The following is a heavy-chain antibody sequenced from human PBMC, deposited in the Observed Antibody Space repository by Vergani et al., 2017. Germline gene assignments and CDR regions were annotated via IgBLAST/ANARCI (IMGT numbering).Heavy chain of an antibody. Sequence: EVQLLESGGGLVQPGGSLRLSCAASGFTFSSYAMSWVRQAPGKGLEWVSAISGSGSTIYYADSVKGRFTISRDNAKNSLYLQMNSLRAEDTAVYYCARAAIDTAMVLTYYYGMDVWGQGTTVTVSS. CDR2: ISGSGSTI. D-gene: IGHD5-18*01. CDR3: ARAAIDTAMVLTYYYGMDV. V-gene: IGHV3-23*01. J-gene: IGHJ6*02. CDR1: GFTFSSYA.